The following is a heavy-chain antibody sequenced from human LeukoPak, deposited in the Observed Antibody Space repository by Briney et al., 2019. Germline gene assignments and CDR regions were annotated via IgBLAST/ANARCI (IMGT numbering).Heavy chain of an antibody. CDR2: ISYDGSNK. Sequence: GGSLRLSCAASGFTFSSYWMSWVRQAPGKGLEWVAVISYDGSNKYYADSVKGRFTISRDNSKNTLYLQMNSLRAEDTAVYYCAKGKPILDYWGQGTLVTVSS. V-gene: IGHV3-30*18. CDR1: GFTFSSYW. D-gene: IGHD3-10*01. CDR3: AKGKPILDY. J-gene: IGHJ4*02.